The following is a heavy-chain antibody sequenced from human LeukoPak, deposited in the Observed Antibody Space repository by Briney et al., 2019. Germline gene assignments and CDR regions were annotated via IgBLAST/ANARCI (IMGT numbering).Heavy chain of an antibody. CDR1: GYTFTSYY. CDR3: ARERHIPERIAPTGPPPGDWFDP. V-gene: IGHV1-46*01. CDR2: INPSGGST. Sequence: ASVKVSRKASGYTFTSYYMHWVRQAPVQGLEWMGIINPSGGSTSYAQKFQGRVTMTRDTSTSTVYMELSSLRSEDTAVYYCARERHIPERIAPTGPPPGDWFDPWGQGTLVTVSS. D-gene: IGHD6-13*01. J-gene: IGHJ5*02.